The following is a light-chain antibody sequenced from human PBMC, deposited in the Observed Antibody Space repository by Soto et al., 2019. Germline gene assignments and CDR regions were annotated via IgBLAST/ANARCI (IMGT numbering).Light chain of an antibody. CDR3: CSYAGSSTWV. CDR1: SSDVGSYNL. Sequence: SALTQPASVSGSPGQSITISCTGTSSDVGSYNLVSWYQQLPGKAPKLMIYGGSKRPSGVSNRFSGSKSGNTASLTISGLEAEDEADYYCCSYAGSSTWVFGGGTKVTVL. J-gene: IGLJ3*02. CDR2: GGS. V-gene: IGLV2-23*01.